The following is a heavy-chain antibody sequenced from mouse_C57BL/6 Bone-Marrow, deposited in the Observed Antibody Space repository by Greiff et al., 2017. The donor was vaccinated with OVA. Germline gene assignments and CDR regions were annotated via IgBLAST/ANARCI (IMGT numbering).Heavy chain of an antibody. CDR3: ARWGYSNYERYAMDY. CDR1: GYTFTSYW. J-gene: IGHJ4*01. Sequence: QVQLQQPGAELVRPGSSVKLSCKASGYTFTSYWMDWVKQRPGQGLEWIGNIYPSDSETHYNQKFKDKATLTVDKSSSTAYMQLSRLTSEDSAVYYCARWGYSNYERYAMDYWGQGTSVTVSS. D-gene: IGHD2-5*01. CDR2: IYPSDSET. V-gene: IGHV1-61*01.